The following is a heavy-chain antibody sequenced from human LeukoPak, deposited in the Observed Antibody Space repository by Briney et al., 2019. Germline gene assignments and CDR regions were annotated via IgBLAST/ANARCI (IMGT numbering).Heavy chain of an antibody. CDR1: GGSFSGYY. Sequence: SETLSLTXAVYGGSFSGYYWSWIRQPPGKGLEWIGEINHSGSTNYNPSLKSRVTISVDTSKNQFSLKLSSVTAADTAVYYCARGRYTNYVWGSYRLSYWGQGTLITVSS. CDR3: ARGRYTNYVWGSYRLSY. D-gene: IGHD3-16*02. V-gene: IGHV4-34*01. CDR2: INHSGST. J-gene: IGHJ4*02.